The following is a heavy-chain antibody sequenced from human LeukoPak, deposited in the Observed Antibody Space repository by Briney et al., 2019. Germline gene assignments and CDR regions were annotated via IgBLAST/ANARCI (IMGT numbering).Heavy chain of an antibody. V-gene: IGHV4-61*01. Sequence: SETLSLTCTVSGGSISSSSYYWSWIRQPPGKGLEWIGYIYYSGSTNYNPSLKSRVTISVDTSKNQFSLKLSSVTAADAAVYYCATYWAGFDYWGQGTLVTVSS. CDR1: GGSISSSSYY. CDR2: IYYSGST. D-gene: IGHD6-19*01. CDR3: ATYWAGFDY. J-gene: IGHJ4*02.